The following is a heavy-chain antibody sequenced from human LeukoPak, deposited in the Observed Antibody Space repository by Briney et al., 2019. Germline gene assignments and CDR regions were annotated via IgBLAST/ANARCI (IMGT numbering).Heavy chain of an antibody. CDR2: MNPNSGNT. Sequence: GASVKVSCKVSGYTLTELSMHWVRQATGQGLEWMGWMNPNSGNTGYAQKFQGRVTMTRNTSVSTAYMELSSLRSEDTAVYYCARGGHYGMDVWGQGTTVTVSS. CDR3: ARGGHYGMDV. J-gene: IGHJ6*02. V-gene: IGHV1-8*01. CDR1: GYTLTELS.